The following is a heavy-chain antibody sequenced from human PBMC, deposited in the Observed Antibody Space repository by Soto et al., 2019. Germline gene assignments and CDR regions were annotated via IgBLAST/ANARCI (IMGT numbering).Heavy chain of an antibody. CDR2: IISFFGAA. V-gene: IGHV1-69*13. Sequence: RASVKVSCKASGGKFNTYAFNWVRQAPGQGLEWLGGIISFFGAAMYAQKFQGRVTITADEFTTTAYLELSSLRSEDTAVYYCARGGKERFRGSGMDVWGQGTTVTVSS. D-gene: IGHD1-1*01. CDR1: GGKFNTYA. CDR3: ARGGKERFRGSGMDV. J-gene: IGHJ6*02.